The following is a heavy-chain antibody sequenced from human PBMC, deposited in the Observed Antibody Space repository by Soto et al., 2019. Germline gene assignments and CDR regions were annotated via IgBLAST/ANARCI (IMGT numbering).Heavy chain of an antibody. D-gene: IGHD3-16*01. CDR1: GGSTNSRNDY. V-gene: IGHV4-39*01. Sequence: SETLSLTCTVSGGSTNSRNDYWGWIRQPPGRGLEWIGSVYYSGSTHDNPSLQSRVSISVDTSRNQFSLNLISVTAADTAVYFCARQPRGPGYGERGLYFDHWGQGTQVTVSS. CDR3: ARQPRGPGYGERGLYFDH. CDR2: VYYSGST. J-gene: IGHJ4*02.